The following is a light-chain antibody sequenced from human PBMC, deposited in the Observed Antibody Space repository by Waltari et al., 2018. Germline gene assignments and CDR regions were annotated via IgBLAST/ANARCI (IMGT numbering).Light chain of an antibody. J-gene: IGLJ3*02. CDR2: DVN. CDR1: SSDVGNYNL. Sequence: QSALTQTATVSGSPGQSITISCTGSSSDVGNYNLSSWYQQHPGEAPNLIIYDVNKRPLGVSTRFSGSKSGNTASLTISGLQAADEADYYCCSYAGSSVSVFGGGTKVTVL. CDR3: CSYAGSSVSV. V-gene: IGLV2-23*02.